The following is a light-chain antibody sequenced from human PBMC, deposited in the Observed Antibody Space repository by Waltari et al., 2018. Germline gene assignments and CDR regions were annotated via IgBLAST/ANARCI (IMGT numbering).Light chain of an antibody. CDR3: QQRSIWPYT. J-gene: IGKJ2*01. CDR1: QSIRTY. CDR2: DAS. V-gene: IGKV3-11*01. Sequence: EIVLTQSPATLSLSPGETATLSCRASQSIRTYLGWYQQKPGQAPRLLLFDASSRATGIPARLRGTGSGTDFTLTVSDLEPEDFGIYYCQQRSIWPYTFGQGTRLEIK.